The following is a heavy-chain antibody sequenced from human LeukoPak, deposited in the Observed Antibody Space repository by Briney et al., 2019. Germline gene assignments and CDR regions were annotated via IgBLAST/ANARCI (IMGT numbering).Heavy chain of an antibody. CDR1: GFTVSSNY. V-gene: IGHV3-66*02. CDR2: IYSGGST. D-gene: IGHD6-13*01. CDR3: GSGSSSWSPFDY. Sequence: GGSLRLSCAASGFTVSSNYMSWVRQAPGKGLEWVSVIYSGGSTYYADSVKGRFTISRDNSKNTLYLQMNSLRAEDTPVYYCGSGSSSWSPFDYWGQGTLVTVSS. J-gene: IGHJ4*02.